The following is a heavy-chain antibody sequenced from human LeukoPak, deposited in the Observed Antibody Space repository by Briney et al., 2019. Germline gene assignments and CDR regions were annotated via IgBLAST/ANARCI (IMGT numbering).Heavy chain of an antibody. CDR3: ARLGLYFDF. J-gene: IGHJ4*02. Sequence: SETLSLTCTVSGGSLTSYYWSWIRQPPGKGLQWIGYIYYSGSVNYNPSLKSRVTMSVDTSKTQFSLNLSSVTAADTAVYYCARLGLYFDFWGQGTQVTVSS. V-gene: IGHV4-59*08. CDR1: GGSLTSYY. CDR2: IYYSGSV.